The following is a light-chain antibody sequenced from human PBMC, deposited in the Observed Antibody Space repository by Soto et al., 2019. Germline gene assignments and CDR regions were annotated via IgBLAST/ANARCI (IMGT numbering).Light chain of an antibody. CDR2: DAS. J-gene: IGKJ2*01. V-gene: IGKV3-20*01. CDR1: QSVTSGH. CDR3: QQYGSSPPNT. Sequence: EIVLTQSPGTLSLSPGERATLSCRASQSVTSGHLAWYQQKPGQAPKLLLYDASSRAPGMPARFSGSGSGAEFSLSISRLETEDLAVYYCQQYGSSPPNTFGQGTKVEI.